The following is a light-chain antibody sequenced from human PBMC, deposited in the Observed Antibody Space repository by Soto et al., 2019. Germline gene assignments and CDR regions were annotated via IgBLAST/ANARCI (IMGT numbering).Light chain of an antibody. V-gene: IGLV1-36*01. Sequence: QSVLTQPPSVSEAPRQRVTISCSGSSSNIGNNAVNWYQQLPGKAPKLLIYYDDLLPSGVSDRFSGSKYGTSASLAISGLQSEDEADYYCAAWDDSLNGLVFGPGTKLTVL. CDR1: SSNIGNNA. J-gene: IGLJ1*01. CDR2: YDD. CDR3: AAWDDSLNGLV.